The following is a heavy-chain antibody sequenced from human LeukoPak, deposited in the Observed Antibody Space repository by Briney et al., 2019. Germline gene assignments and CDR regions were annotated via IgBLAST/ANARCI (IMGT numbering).Heavy chain of an antibody. CDR2: IYYSGST. CDR3: ARDFIAAAGPFDY. D-gene: IGHD6-13*01. V-gene: IGHV4-39*07. J-gene: IGHJ4*02. Sequence: SETLSLTCTVSGGSISSSSYYWGWIRQPPGKGLEWIGSIYYSGSTYYNPSLKSRVTISVDTSKNQFSLKLSSVTAADTAVYYCARDFIAAAGPFDYWGQGTLVTVSS. CDR1: GGSISSSSYY.